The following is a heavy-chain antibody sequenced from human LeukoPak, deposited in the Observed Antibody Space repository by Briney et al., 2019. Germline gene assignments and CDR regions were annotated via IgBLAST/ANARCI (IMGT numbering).Heavy chain of an antibody. CDR2: ISYDGSNK. D-gene: IGHD6-19*01. Sequence: PGGSLRLSCAASGFTFSSYAMHWVRQAPGKGLEWVAVISYDGSNKYYADSVKGRFTISRDNSKNTLYLQMNSLRAEDTAVYYCAREPGGWHERSFDSWGQGTLVTVSS. J-gene: IGHJ4*02. CDR3: AREPGGWHERSFDS. CDR1: GFTFSSYA. V-gene: IGHV3-30-3*01.